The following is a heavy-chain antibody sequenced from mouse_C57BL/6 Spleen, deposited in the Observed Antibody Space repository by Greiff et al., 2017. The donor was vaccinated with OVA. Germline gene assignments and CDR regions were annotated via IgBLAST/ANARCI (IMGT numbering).Heavy chain of an antibody. J-gene: IGHJ4*01. Sequence: QVQLQQPGAELVRPGSSVKLSCKASGYTFTSYWMDWVKQRPGQGLEWIGNIYPSDSETHYNQKFKDKATLTVYKSSSTAYMQLSSLTSEDSAVYYCARYGGLRRYYYAMDYWGQGTSVTVSS. D-gene: IGHD2-4*01. CDR3: ARYGGLRRYYYAMDY. CDR1: GYTFTSYW. V-gene: IGHV1-61*01. CDR2: IYPSDSET.